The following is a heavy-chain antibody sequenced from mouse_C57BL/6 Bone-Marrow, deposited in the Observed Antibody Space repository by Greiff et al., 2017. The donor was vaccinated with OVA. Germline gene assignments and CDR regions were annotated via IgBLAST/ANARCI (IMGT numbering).Heavy chain of an antibody. CDR1: GYTFTSYW. D-gene: IGHD2-10*02. Sequence: QVQLKESGAELVKPGASVKMSCKASGYTFTSYWITWVKQRPGQGLEWIGDIYPGSGSTNYNEKFKSKATLTVDTSSSTAYMQLSSLTSEDSAVYYCARHLVGFAYWGQGTLVTVSA. CDR3: ARHLVGFAY. J-gene: IGHJ3*01. V-gene: IGHV1-55*01. CDR2: IYPGSGST.